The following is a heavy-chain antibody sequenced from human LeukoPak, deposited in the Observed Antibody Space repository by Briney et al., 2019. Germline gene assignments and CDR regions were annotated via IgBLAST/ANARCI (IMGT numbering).Heavy chain of an antibody. J-gene: IGHJ6*02. CDR2: ISSSGSAK. CDR1: GFTFSDYY. Sequence: GGSLRLSCAASGFTFSDYYMSWIRQAPGKGLEWVSYISSSGSAKYYADSVKGRFTISRDNAKNSLYLQMNSLRAEDTAVYYCARTIGSSWDYYYYYGMDVWGQGTTVTVSS. V-gene: IGHV3-11*01. CDR3: ARTIGSSWDYYYYYGMDV. D-gene: IGHD6-13*01.